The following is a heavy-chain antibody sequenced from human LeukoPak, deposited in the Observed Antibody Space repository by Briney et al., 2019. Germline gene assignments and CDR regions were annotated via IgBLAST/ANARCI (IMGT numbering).Heavy chain of an antibody. CDR3: ARGLNYYGPPRH. CDR1: GGSFSGYY. D-gene: IGHD3-10*01. J-gene: IGHJ4*02. Sequence: SETLSLTCAVYGGSFSGYYWSWIRQPPGKGLEWIGEINHSGSTNYNPSLKSRVTISVDTSKNQFSLKLSSVTAADTAVYYCARGLNYYGPPRHWGQGTLVTVPS. V-gene: IGHV4-34*01. CDR2: INHSGST.